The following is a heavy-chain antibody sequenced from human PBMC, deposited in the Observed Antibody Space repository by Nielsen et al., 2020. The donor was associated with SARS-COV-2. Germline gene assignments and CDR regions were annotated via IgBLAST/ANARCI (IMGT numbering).Heavy chain of an antibody. CDR1: GFTFSSYA. CDR3: AKDFVAVAGSPINWFDP. D-gene: IGHD6-19*01. Sequence: GGSLRLSCAASGFTFSSYAMSWVRQAPGKGLEWVSAIVGSGDTTYYTDSAKGRFTISRDNSKNTVFLQMHSLRAEDTAVYYCAKDFVAVAGSPINWFDPRGQGTLVTVSS. CDR2: IVGSGDTT. V-gene: IGHV3-23*01. J-gene: IGHJ5*02.